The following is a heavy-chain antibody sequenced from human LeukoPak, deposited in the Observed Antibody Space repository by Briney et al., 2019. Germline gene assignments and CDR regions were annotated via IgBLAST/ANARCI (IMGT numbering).Heavy chain of an antibody. CDR2: ISWNSDST. D-gene: IGHD1-20*01. J-gene: IGHJ5*02. V-gene: IGHV3-20*04. Sequence: PVGSLRLSCEGPGFTFGDYGTSSVCQAPGRWPESVAAISWNSDSTGYPDSVRGRFTTSRDNPTNSRYLQIDTLKVNDTPFYYCARDRRGITGTAWFEPWGQGTLVPVSS. CDR1: GFTFGDYG. CDR3: ARDRRGITGTAWFEP.